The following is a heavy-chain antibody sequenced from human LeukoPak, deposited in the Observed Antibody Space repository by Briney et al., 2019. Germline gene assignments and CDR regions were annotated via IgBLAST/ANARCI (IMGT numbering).Heavy chain of an antibody. CDR2: ISSSGSTI. J-gene: IGHJ4*02. V-gene: IGHV3-48*03. CDR1: GFTFSSYE. Sequence: GGSLRLSCAASGFTFSSYEMNWVRQAPGKGLEWVSYISSSGSTIYYADSVKGRFTISGDNAKNSLYLQMNSLRAEDTAVYYCARDLVITDPWFDYWGQGTLVTVSS. D-gene: IGHD3-22*01. CDR3: ARDLVITDPWFDY.